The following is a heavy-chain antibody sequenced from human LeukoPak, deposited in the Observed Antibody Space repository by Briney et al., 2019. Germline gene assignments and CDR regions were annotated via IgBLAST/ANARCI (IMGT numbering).Heavy chain of an antibody. CDR1: GFTFSNYA. CDR3: AKSEVAALPIQFDY. D-gene: IGHD2-15*01. Sequence: GGSLRLSCAASGFTFSNYAMSWVRQAPGKGLEWVSVMSGSGDKTYYADSVKGRFTISRDNSKSTLYLQMNSLRAEDTAVYYCAKSEVAALPIQFDYWGPGTLVTVSS. V-gene: IGHV3-23*01. J-gene: IGHJ4*02. CDR2: MSGSGDKT.